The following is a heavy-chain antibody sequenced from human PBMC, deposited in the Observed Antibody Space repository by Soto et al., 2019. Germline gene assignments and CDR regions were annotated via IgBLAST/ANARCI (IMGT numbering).Heavy chain of an antibody. CDR1: GGSVSSGSHY. D-gene: IGHD3-16*01. V-gene: IGHV4-61*01. J-gene: IGHJ6*02. CDR3: ARDYSITYYYGMDV. CDR2: IYYSGST. Sequence: SETLSLTCTVSGGSVSSGSHYWTWIRQPPGKGLEWIGNIYYSGSTNYNPSLKSRVTISVDTSKNQFSLKLSSVTAADSAVYYCARDYSITYYYGMDVWGQGTTVTVSS.